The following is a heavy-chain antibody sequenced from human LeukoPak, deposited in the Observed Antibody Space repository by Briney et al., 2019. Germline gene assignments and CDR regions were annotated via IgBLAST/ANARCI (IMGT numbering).Heavy chain of an antibody. CDR3: AGQYYDSSGYSY. V-gene: IGHV1-69*13. D-gene: IGHD3-22*01. J-gene: IGHJ4*02. CDR1: GGTFSSYA. CDR2: IIPIFGTA. Sequence: GGPVKVSCKASGGTFSSYAISWVRQAPGQGLEWMGGIIPIFGTANYAQKFQGRVTITADESTSTAYMELSSLRSEDTAVYYCAGQYYDSSGYSYWGQGTLVTVSS.